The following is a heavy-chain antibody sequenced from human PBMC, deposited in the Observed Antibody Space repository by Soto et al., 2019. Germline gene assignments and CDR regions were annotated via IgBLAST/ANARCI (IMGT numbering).Heavy chain of an antibody. CDR3: ARDPHEFWTSYWFDP. D-gene: IGHD3-3*01. Sequence: ASVKVSCKTSGYTFNTYGINWVRQAPGQGLGLMGWISAYDGKTTYAEKFQGRVTLTTDTSTSTAYMELRSLRSDDTAIYYCARDPHEFWTSYWFDPWGQGTPVTVSS. CDR1: GYTFNTYG. V-gene: IGHV1-18*01. CDR2: ISAYDGKT. J-gene: IGHJ5*02.